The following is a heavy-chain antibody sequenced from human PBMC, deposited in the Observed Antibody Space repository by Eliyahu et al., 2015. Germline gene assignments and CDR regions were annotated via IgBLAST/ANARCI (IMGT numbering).Heavy chain of an antibody. V-gene: IGHV1-18*01. CDR1: GYTFTSYG. Sequence: QVQLVQSGAEVKKPGASVKVSCXTSGYTFTSYGISWVRQAPGQGLEWVGWISTYNDNSNYAQKFQGRVIMTTDTSTTTAYMELRSLRSDDTAVYYCARIPDSSGWYGNYWGQGTLVTVSS. CDR3: ARIPDSSGWYGNY. J-gene: IGHJ4*02. D-gene: IGHD6-19*01. CDR2: ISTYNDNS.